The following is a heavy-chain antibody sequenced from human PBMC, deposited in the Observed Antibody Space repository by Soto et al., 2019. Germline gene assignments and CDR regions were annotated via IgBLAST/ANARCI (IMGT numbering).Heavy chain of an antibody. CDR3: ARVGRSSSWYVPFDY. CDR1: GGTFSSYA. D-gene: IGHD6-13*01. Sequence: GASVKVSCKASGGTFSSYAISWVRQAPGQGLEWMGGIIPIFGTANYAQKFQGRVKITADESTSTAYMELSSLRSEDTAVYYCARVGRSSSWYVPFDYWGQGTLVTVSS. CDR2: IIPIFGTA. J-gene: IGHJ4*02. V-gene: IGHV1-69*13.